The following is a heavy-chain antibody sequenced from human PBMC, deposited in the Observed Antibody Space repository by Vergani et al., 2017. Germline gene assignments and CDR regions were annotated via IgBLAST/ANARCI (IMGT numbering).Heavy chain of an antibody. D-gene: IGHD4-11*01. CDR1: GFTFRPCT. CDR2: ISSSSAAI. Sequence: EVQLVESGGGLVQPGGSLRLSCLASGFTFRPCTMNWVRPGPGKGLAWISYISSSSAAINYADSVKRRFTISRDNAKNSLYLQMNSLRAEDTAVYYCAKERDDSNDGFDYWGQGTLVTVSS. CDR3: AKERDDSNDGFDY. V-gene: IGHV3-48*01. J-gene: IGHJ4*02.